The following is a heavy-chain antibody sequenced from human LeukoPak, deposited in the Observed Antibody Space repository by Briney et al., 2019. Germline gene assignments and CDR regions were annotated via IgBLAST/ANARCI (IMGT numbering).Heavy chain of an antibody. CDR1: GGFISSYY. CDR2: IYTGGST. V-gene: IGHV4-4*07. D-gene: IGHD3-10*01. J-gene: IGHJ6*03. CDR3: ATSIWFGDYYHYYMAV. Sequence: SETLSLTCTVSGGFISSYYWNWIRQPAGKGLEWIGRIYTGGSTNYNPSLKSRITISLDTSKNQFSLKLRSVTAADTAVYYCATSIWFGDYYHYYMAVWGKGTTVTISS.